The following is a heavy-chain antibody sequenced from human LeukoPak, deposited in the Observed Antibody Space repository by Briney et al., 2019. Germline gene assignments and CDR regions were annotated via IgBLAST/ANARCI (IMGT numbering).Heavy chain of an antibody. Sequence: SETLSLTCTVSGGSINSYYWSWIRQPPGKGLEWIGYIYYDGSTNYNSSLKSRVTISVDTSKNQFSLKLSSVTAADTAVYYCARGGGGRDGYAFDIWGQGTMVTVSS. D-gene: IGHD5-24*01. CDR1: GGSINSYY. CDR3: ARGGGGRDGYAFDI. J-gene: IGHJ3*02. CDR2: IYYDGST. V-gene: IGHV4-59*01.